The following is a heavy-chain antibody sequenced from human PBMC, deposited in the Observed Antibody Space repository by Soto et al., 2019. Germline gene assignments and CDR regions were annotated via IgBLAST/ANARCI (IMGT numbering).Heavy chain of an antibody. CDR1: GGSIISSSYY. Sequence: SETLSLTCTVSGGSIISSSYYWGWIRQPPGKGLEWIGSIYYSGSTYYNPSLKSRVTISVDTSKNQFSLKLSSVTAADTAVYYFASKKTITTIVVVALEFDYWGQGTLVTVSS. V-gene: IGHV4-39*01. CDR2: IYYSGST. J-gene: IGHJ4*02. CDR3: ASKKTITTIVVVALEFDY. D-gene: IGHD3-22*01.